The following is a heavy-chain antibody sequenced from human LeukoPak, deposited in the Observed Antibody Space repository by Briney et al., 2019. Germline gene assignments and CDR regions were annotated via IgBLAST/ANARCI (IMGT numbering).Heavy chain of an antibody. V-gene: IGHV4-38-2*02. Sequence: SETLSLTCSVSGGSISRGYYWGWIRQPPGKGLEWIAYIFNSGSTYNPSLESRVTISVDTSKNQFSLKVSYVTAADTAVYFCVRDLASSSFNDAFDVWGHGTLVTVSS. D-gene: IGHD6-13*01. CDR1: GGSISRGYY. J-gene: IGHJ3*01. CDR3: VRDLASSSFNDAFDV. CDR2: IFNSGST.